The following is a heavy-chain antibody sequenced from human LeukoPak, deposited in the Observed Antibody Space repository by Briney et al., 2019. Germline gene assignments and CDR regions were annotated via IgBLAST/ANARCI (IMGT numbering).Heavy chain of an antibody. J-gene: IGHJ2*01. CDR1: GFTFSGSA. V-gene: IGHV3-73*01. Sequence: GGSLRLSCAASGFTFSGSAMHWVRQASGKGLEWVGRMRSKANSYATAYAASVEGRFTISRDDSKNTAYLQMNSLKTEDTAVYYCTRQARSYFYGDDWYFDLWGRGTLVTVSS. CDR3: TRQARSYFYGDDWYFDL. CDR2: MRSKANSYAT. D-gene: IGHD4-17*01.